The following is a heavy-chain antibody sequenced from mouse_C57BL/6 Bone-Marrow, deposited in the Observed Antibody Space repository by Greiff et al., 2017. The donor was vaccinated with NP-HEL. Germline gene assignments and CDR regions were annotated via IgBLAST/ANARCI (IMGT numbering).Heavy chain of an antibody. Sequence: VQLQQSGTVLARPGASVQMSCKTSGYTFTSYWMPWVKQRPGQGLEWIGAIYPGHSDTSYNQKFKRKAKLTAVTSASTASMELSSLTKEDSAVYYCTRGGYDGGQRWFDYWGKGTTLTVSS. CDR2: IYPGHSDT. CDR1: GYTFTSYW. J-gene: IGHJ2*01. D-gene: IGHD2-14*01. V-gene: IGHV1-5*01. CDR3: TRGGYDGGQRWFDY.